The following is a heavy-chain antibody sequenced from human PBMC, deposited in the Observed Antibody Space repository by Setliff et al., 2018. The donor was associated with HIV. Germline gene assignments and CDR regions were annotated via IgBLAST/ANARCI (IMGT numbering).Heavy chain of an antibody. J-gene: IGHJ4*02. D-gene: IGHD6-19*01. CDR1: GGAISSRSYY. V-gene: IGHV4-39*01. Sequence: SETLSLTCTVSGGAISSRSYYWGWIRQPPGKGLEWIGYVYYSGSTYYNPSLKSRLTISVDTSKNHFSLRLSSVTAADTAVYYCVRQGAVTGHSFDSWGPGALVTVSS. CDR2: VYYSGST. CDR3: VRQGAVTGHSFDS.